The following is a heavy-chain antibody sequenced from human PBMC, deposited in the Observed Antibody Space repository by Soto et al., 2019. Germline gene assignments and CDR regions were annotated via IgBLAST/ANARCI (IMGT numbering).Heavy chain of an antibody. D-gene: IGHD3-10*01. CDR2: ISNDGSEQ. CDR3: AKDRGSYGNLHWYLDL. V-gene: IGHV3-30*18. J-gene: IGHJ2*01. Sequence: QGQLVESGGGVVQPRRSLRLSCAVSGFTFSRSGMHWVRQGPGKGLEWVAVISNDGSEQYYAESVKGRFTISRDNSKNTLYLQMISLSAEDTAVYYCAKDRGSYGNLHWYLDLWGRGTLVSVSS. CDR1: GFTFSRSG.